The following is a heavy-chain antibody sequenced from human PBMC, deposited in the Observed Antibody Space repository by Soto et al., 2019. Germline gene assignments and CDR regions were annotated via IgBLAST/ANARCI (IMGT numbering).Heavy chain of an antibody. J-gene: IGHJ4*02. D-gene: IGHD6-19*01. CDR1: GYTFTSYD. CDR2: FDPNSGNT. Sequence: ASVKVSCKASGYTFTSYDINWVRQATGKGLEWMGGFDPNSGNTVYAQKFQGRVTMTEDTSINTAYMELSSLRSEDTAVYYCATHVTMQQWFLGYWGQGTLVTVSS. CDR3: ATHVTMQQWFLGY. V-gene: IGHV1-8*01.